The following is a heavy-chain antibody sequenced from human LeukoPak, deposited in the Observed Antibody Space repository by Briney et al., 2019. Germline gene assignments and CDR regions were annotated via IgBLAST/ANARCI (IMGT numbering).Heavy chain of an antibody. Sequence: GGSLRLSCAASGFTLSTYWMSWVRQAPGKGLEWVANIKQDGSEIYYVDSVKGRFTISRDNSKNTLYLQMNSLRAEDTAVYYCAKDSPVTTAEAYYYYYGMDVWGQGTTVTVSS. CDR2: IKQDGSEI. CDR3: AKDSPVTTAEAYYYYYGMDV. D-gene: IGHD4-17*01. CDR1: GFTLSTYW. J-gene: IGHJ6*02. V-gene: IGHV3-7*03.